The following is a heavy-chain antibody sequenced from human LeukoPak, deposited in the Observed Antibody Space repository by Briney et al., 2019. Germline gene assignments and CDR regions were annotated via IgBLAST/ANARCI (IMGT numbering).Heavy chain of an antibody. CDR3: VRQFCGGGGCYFDY. CDR2: MSGTGSAI. Sequence: GGSLRLSCAASGFTFSSYSMNWVRQAPGKGLEWVSYMSGTGSAIFYADSVRGRFTISRDNAKNSLFLQMNGLRAEDTAIYYCVRQFCGGGGCYFDYWGQGTLVTVSS. V-gene: IGHV3-48*04. CDR1: GFTFSSYS. J-gene: IGHJ4*02. D-gene: IGHD2-21*01.